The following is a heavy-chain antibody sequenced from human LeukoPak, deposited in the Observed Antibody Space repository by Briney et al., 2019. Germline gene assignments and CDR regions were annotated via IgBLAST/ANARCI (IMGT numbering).Heavy chain of an antibody. CDR3: AMLSGYYDFWSGYPDY. V-gene: IGHV1-2*06. D-gene: IGHD3-3*01. Sequence: ASVKVSCKASGYTFTGYYMHWVRQAPGQGPEWMGRINPNSGGTNYAQKFQGRVTMTRDTSISTAYMELSRLRSDDTAVYYCAMLSGYYDFWSGYPDYWGQGTLVTVSS. CDR1: GYTFTGYY. CDR2: INPNSGGT. J-gene: IGHJ4*02.